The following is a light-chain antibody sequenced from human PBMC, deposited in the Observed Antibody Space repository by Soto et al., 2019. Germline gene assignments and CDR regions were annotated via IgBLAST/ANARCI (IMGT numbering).Light chain of an antibody. V-gene: IGKV1-27*01. CDR1: QGMSNY. CDR3: QKYNRAPYT. J-gene: IGKJ2*01. Sequence: DIQMTQSPSSLSASVGDRVTITCRASQGMSNYLAWYQQKPGKVPKLLIYAASTLQSGVPSRFSGSGSGTDFTLTISSLQPEDVATDYCQKYNRAPYTFGQGTKLEIK. CDR2: AAS.